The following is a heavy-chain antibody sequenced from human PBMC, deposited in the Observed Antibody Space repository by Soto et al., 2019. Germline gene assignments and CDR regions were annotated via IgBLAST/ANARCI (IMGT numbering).Heavy chain of an antibody. D-gene: IGHD6-19*01. J-gene: IGHJ5*02. V-gene: IGHV1-3*01. CDR1: GYTFTSYA. Sequence: QVQLVQSGAEVKKPGASVKVSCKASGYTFTSYAMHWVRQAPGQRLEWMGWINAGNGNTTYSQKFQGRVTITRDTAASTAYMELSSLRSEDTAVYYCARGDSSGWCFDPWGQGTLVTVSS. CDR2: INAGNGNT. CDR3: ARGDSSGWCFDP.